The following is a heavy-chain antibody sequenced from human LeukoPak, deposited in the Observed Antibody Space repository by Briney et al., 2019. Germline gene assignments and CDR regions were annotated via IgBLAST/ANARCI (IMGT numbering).Heavy chain of an antibody. CDR1: DYTFTDYY. V-gene: IGHV1-46*01. CDR3: ARSTPPTYYYHSRRYFDY. J-gene: IGHJ4*02. D-gene: IGHD3-22*01. CDR2: RKPIDGTT. Sequence: ASVTVSFNASDYTFTDYYVHWVRNRPGQGLEWMGKRKPIDGTTGYADKCQGRVTLTRDMSTNTVYVEMSSFSFEDTAMYYCARSTPPTYYYHSRRYFDYWGQGTLVTVSS.